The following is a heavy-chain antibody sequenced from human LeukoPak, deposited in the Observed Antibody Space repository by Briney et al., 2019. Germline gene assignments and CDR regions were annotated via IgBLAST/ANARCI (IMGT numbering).Heavy chain of an antibody. D-gene: IGHD3-3*01. CDR2: INSDGSST. CDR1: GFTFSSYW. J-gene: IGHJ4*02. V-gene: IGHV3-74*01. Sequence: GGSLRLSCAASGFTFSSYWMHWVRQAPEKGLVWVSRINSDGSSTSYADSVKGRFTISRDNAENTLYLQMNSLRAEDTAVYYCARADADFWSGYYRYWGQGTLVTVSS. CDR3: ARADADFWSGYYRY.